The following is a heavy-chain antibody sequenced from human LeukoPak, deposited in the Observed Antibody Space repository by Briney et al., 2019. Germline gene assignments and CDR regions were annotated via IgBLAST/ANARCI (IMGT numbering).Heavy chain of an antibody. V-gene: IGHV1-2*02. CDR1: GYTFTGYY. Sequence: GPVKVSCKASGYTFTGYYMHWVRQAPGQGLEWMGWINPNNGGTHYAQKFQGRVTMTRDTSISTAYMELSRLRSDDTAVYYCAREPGDGGYDNFDYWGQGTLVTVSS. J-gene: IGHJ4*02. CDR2: INPNNGGT. CDR3: AREPGDGGYDNFDY. D-gene: IGHD5-12*01.